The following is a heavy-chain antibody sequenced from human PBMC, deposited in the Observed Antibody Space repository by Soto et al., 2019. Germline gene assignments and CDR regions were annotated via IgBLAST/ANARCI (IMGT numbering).Heavy chain of an antibody. J-gene: IGHJ4*02. CDR1: GVTISSGNW. CDR2: VYNGGSV. CDR3: ARLVYDSRLNNLYCDY. V-gene: IGHV4-4*02. Sequence: PSESMSLTGDVCGVTISSGNWWSWVRQSPEKGLEWIGQVYNGGSVNYHPSLERRVTISVDRSKNQFSLRLSSVTAADTAKYYCARLVYDSRLNNLYCDYWGTGILVTVYS. D-gene: IGHD5-12*01.